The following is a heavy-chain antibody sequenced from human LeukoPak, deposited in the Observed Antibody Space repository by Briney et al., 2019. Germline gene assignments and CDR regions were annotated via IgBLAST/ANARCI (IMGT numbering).Heavy chain of an antibody. Sequence: GGSLRLSCAASGFTFSSYAMSWVRQAPGKGLAWVSAISGRGGSTYYADSVKGRFTISRDNSKNTLYLQMNSLRAEDTAVYYCAKMGGYFDWLMAHFDYWGQGTLVTVSS. V-gene: IGHV3-23*01. CDR3: AKMGGYFDWLMAHFDY. CDR2: ISGRGGST. J-gene: IGHJ4*02. D-gene: IGHD3-9*01. CDR1: GFTFSSYA.